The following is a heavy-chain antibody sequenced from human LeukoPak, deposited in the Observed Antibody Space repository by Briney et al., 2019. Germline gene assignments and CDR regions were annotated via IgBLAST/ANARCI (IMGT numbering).Heavy chain of an antibody. D-gene: IGHD6-13*01. CDR1: GFTFSSYE. J-gene: IGHJ4*02. CDR3: ARVGSSSWADFDY. CDR2: ISSSGSTI. Sequence: GGSLRLSCAASGFTFSSYEMNWVRQAPGKGLEWVSYISSSGSTIYYAGSVKGRFTISRDNAKNSLYLQMNSLRAEDTAVYYCARVGSSSWADFDYWGQGTLVTVSS. V-gene: IGHV3-48*03.